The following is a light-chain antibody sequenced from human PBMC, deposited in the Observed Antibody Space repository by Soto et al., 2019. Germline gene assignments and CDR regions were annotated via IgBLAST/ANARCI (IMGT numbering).Light chain of an antibody. Sequence: DIQMTQSPSSLSASVGDRVTISCQASRDIGNFLNWYRQQPGKAPDLLIYDASNLETGVPLRFSGSGSGSDFTFTISSLQAEDVATYYCQQYHSLPLTFGGGTKVDI. V-gene: IGKV1-33*01. CDR3: QQYHSLPLT. CDR1: RDIGNF. J-gene: IGKJ4*01. CDR2: DAS.